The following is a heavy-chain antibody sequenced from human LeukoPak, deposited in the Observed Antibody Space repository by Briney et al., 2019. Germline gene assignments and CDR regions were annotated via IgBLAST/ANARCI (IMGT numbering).Heavy chain of an antibody. CDR3: TRDTFGARDS. J-gene: IGHJ4*02. D-gene: IGHD3-10*01. CDR1: GFTFSSYG. CDR2: ISYDGSNK. Sequence: GGSLRLSCAASGFTFSSYGMHWVRQAPGKGLEWVAVISYDGSNKYYADSVKGRFTISRDNARNTLYLQMNSLRAEDAAVYYCTRDTFGARDSWGQGTLVTVSS. V-gene: IGHV3-30*03.